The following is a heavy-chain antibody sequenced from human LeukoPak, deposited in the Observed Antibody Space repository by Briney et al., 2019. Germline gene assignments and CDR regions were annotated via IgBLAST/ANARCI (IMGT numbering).Heavy chain of an antibody. CDR1: GFTFSSYG. J-gene: IGHJ4*02. CDR2: IKSKTDGGTT. Sequence: GGSLRLSCAASGFTFSSYGMHWVRQAPGKGLEWVGRIKSKTDGGTTDYAAPVKGRFTISRDDSKNTLYLQMSSLKTEDTAVYYCATYHDTSGYSHFDYWGQGTLVTVSS. D-gene: IGHD3-22*01. V-gene: IGHV3-15*01. CDR3: ATYHDTSGYSHFDY.